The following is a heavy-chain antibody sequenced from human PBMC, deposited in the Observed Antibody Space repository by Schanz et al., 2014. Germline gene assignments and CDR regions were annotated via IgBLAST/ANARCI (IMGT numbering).Heavy chain of an antibody. CDR1: GFTFSDHS. V-gene: IGHV3-72*01. J-gene: IGHJ4*02. CDR3: ARRNFYDKSAAFDY. CDR2: SRNKGHSYTS. D-gene: IGHD3-9*01. Sequence: VHLVESGGGVVQPGRSLRLSCAASGFTFSDHSMDWVRQAPGKGLEWVGHSRNKGHSYTSEYAASVKGRFTISRDESESSLYLQMDSLKTEDTAVYYCARRNFYDKSAAFDYWGQGSLVTVSS.